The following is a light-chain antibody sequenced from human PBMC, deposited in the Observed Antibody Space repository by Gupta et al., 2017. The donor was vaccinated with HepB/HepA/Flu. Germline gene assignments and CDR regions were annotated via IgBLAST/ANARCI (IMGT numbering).Light chain of an antibody. CDR2: DVN. J-gene: IGLJ2*01. Sequence: QSALTQPRSVSGSPGQSVTISCTGTSRDVGGDNYVSWYQQHPGKAPKVMIYDVNKRPSGVPDRLSGSKSGNTASLSISGLQAEDEADYYCCSYAGSYTLVVFGGGTKLTVL. V-gene: IGLV2-11*01. CDR3: CSYAGSYTLVV. CDR1: SRDVGGDNY.